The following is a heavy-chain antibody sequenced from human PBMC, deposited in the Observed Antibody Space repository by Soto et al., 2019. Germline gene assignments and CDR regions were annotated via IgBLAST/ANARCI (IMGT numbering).Heavy chain of an antibody. Sequence: ASVKVSCKASGYTFTGYYMHWVRQAPGQGLEWMGWINPNSGGTNYAQKFQGWVTMTRDTSISTAYMELSRLRSDDTAVYYCGKEYSYGKKISYYYMAVGGKGTTVTAPS. CDR2: INPNSGGT. CDR1: GYTFTGYY. CDR3: GKEYSYGKKISYYYMAV. J-gene: IGHJ6*03. D-gene: IGHD5-18*01. V-gene: IGHV1-2*04.